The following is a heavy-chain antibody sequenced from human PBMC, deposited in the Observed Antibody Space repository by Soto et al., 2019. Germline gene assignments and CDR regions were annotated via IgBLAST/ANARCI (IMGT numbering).Heavy chain of an antibody. CDR2: IIPIFGTA. CDR3: ARDQSHISGYYRGGAFDI. D-gene: IGHD3-22*01. J-gene: IGHJ3*02. CDR1: GGTFSSYA. Sequence: QVRLVQSGAEVKKPGSSVKVSCKASGGTFSSYAISWVRQAPGQGLEWMGGIIPIFGTANYAQKFQGRVTITADESTSTAYMELSSLRSEDTAVYYCARDQSHISGYYRGGAFDIWGQGTMVTVSS. V-gene: IGHV1-69*01.